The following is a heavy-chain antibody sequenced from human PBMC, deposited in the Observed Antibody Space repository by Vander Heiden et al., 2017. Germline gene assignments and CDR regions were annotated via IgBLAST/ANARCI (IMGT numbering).Heavy chain of an antibody. J-gene: IGHJ4*02. D-gene: IGHD6-13*01. Sequence: QGLEWMGWINPNSGGTNYAQKFQGWVTMTRDTSISTAYMELSRLRSDDTAVYYCARGEGYSSSWYGDFDYWGQGTLVTVSS. V-gene: IGHV1-2*04. CDR2: INPNSGGT. CDR3: ARGEGYSSSWYGDFDY.